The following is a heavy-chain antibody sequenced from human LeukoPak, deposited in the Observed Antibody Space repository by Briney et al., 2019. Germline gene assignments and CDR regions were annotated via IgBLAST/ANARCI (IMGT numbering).Heavy chain of an antibody. CDR3: ARALGGGYYAFRFDP. V-gene: IGHV4-59*01. CDR1: GGSNSSYY. J-gene: IGHJ5*02. Sequence: SETLSLTCAFSGGSNSSYYWSWIRQPRGKGLEWIGDIYYSGSTNHNTSLKSRVTISVDTSKNQFSLKLSSVTTADTAVYYCARALGGGYYAFRFDPWGQGTLVTVSS. D-gene: IGHD3-22*01. CDR2: IYYSGST.